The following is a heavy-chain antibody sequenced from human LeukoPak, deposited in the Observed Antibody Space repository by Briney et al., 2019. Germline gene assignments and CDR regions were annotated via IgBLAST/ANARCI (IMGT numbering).Heavy chain of an antibody. CDR1: GFTFNNYA. D-gene: IGHD6-19*01. CDR3: AKDRDRQYSSGWAGIDY. J-gene: IGHJ4*02. V-gene: IGHV3-23*01. CDR2: ISPSGDST. Sequence: GGSLRLSCAASGFTFNNYAMNWVRQAPGKGLEWVSHISPSGDSTYYADSVKGRFTISRDSSKNTLSLQMNSLRAEDTAVYYCAKDRDRQYSSGWAGIDYWGQGTLVTVSS.